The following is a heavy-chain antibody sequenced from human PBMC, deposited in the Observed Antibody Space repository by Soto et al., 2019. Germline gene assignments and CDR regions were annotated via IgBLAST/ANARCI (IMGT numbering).Heavy chain of an antibody. CDR2: INPSGGSA. CDR1: GDRFISHY. Sequence: GASVKVSCKASGDRFISHYSHWVRQAPGQGLEWMGFINPSGGSATLAQKFQGRVTMTRDTSTSTVYMELTILRSEDAAVYYCARDYLSSKLSLSYFDFWGQGTLVTVSS. CDR3: ARDYLSSKLSLSYFDF. J-gene: IGHJ4*02. V-gene: IGHV1-46*01. D-gene: IGHD2-2*01.